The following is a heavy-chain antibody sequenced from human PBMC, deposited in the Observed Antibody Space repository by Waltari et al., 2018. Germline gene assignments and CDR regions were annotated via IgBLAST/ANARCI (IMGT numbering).Heavy chain of an antibody. J-gene: IGHJ4*02. CDR1: GFRFSAYW. Sequence: EEQLVQSGGGLVQPGGSLRLSCAASGFRFSAYWMSWVRQAPGKGLEWVASIKQDESEKHHVDSVKGRFTISRDNAKNSLYLQMGSLRAEDTAVYYCARGGYYWGQGTLVSVSS. CDR3: ARGGYY. V-gene: IGHV3-7*01. CDR2: IKQDESEK.